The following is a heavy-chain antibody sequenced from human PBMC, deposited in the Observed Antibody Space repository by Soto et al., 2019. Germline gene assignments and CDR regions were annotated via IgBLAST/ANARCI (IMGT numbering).Heavy chain of an antibody. CDR2: IYYSGIT. CDR1: GGSISSYY. D-gene: IGHD1-20*01. Sequence: TXXTLSLPFTVSGGSISSYYWRWILQPPGKGLEWIGYIYYSGITNYNPSLKSRVTISVDTSKNQFSLKLSSVTAADTAVYYCARYKSNYYYGMDVWGQGTTVTVSS. V-gene: IGHV4-59*01. J-gene: IGHJ6*02. CDR3: ARYKSNYYYGMDV.